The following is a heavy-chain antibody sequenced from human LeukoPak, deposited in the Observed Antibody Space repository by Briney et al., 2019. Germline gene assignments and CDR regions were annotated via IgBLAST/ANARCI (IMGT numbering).Heavy chain of an antibody. CDR2: ISSSSSYI. CDR1: GFTFSSYS. CDR3: ARGRKMATTDFDY. J-gene: IGHJ4*02. V-gene: IGHV3-21*01. Sequence: PGGSLRLSCAASGFTFSSYSMNWVRQAPGKGLEWVSSISSSSSYIYYADSVKGRFTISRDNAKNSLYLQMNSLRAEDTAVYYCARGRKMATTDFDYWGQGTLVTVSS. D-gene: IGHD5-24*01.